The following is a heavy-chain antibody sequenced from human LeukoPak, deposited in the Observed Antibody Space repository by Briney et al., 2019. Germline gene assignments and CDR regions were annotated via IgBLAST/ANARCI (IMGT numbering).Heavy chain of an antibody. CDR3: ARVDSSGWYYFDY. CDR1: GGTFSSYA. CDR2: IIPILGIA. J-gene: IGHJ4*02. D-gene: IGHD6-19*01. V-gene: IGHV1-69*04. Sequence: ASVKVSCKASGGTFSSYAISWVRQAPGQGLGWMGRIIPILGIANYAQKFQGRVTITADRSTSTAYMELSSLRSEDTAVYYCARVDSSGWYYFDYWGQGTLVTVSS.